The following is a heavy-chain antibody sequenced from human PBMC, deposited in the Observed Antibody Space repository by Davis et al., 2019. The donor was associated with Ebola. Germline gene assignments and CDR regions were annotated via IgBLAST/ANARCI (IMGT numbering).Heavy chain of an antibody. J-gene: IGHJ4*02. Sequence: GESLKISCAASGFTFSSYDMHWVRQVTGKGLEWVSAIGTAGATYYPGSVKGRFTISRENAKNSLYLQMNSLRAGDTAVYYCAREMAAGSGFDYWGQGTLVTVSS. CDR2: IGTAGAT. CDR3: AREMAAGSGFDY. V-gene: IGHV3-13*01. CDR1: GFTFSSYD. D-gene: IGHD6-13*01.